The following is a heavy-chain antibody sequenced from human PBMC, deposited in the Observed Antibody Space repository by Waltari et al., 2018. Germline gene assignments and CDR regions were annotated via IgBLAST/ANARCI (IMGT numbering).Heavy chain of an antibody. J-gene: IGHJ4*02. CDR3: AKDRTGTFDY. CDR1: GFTFSGTD. Sequence: EVQLLESGGGLVQPGGSLRLSCAASGFTFSGTDMTWVRQAPGKGLEWVSAITGGGGDKYYADSVKGRFTISRDNSKNTVYLQMNSLRAEDTAVYYCAKDRTGTFDYWGQGTLVTVSS. V-gene: IGHV3-23*01. CDR2: ITGGGGDK. D-gene: IGHD1-1*01.